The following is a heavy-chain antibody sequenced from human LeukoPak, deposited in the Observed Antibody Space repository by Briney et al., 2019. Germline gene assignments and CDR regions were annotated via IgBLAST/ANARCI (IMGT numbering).Heavy chain of an antibody. V-gene: IGHV3-15*01. CDR1: GFTFSNAW. J-gene: IGHJ4*02. Sequence: GGSLRLSCAASGFTFSNAWMIWVRQAPGKGLEWVGRIKSKTDGGTTDYAAPVKGRFTISRDDSKNTLYLQMNSLKTEDTAVYYCTTEGSVYYDILTGYYRTYYFDYWGQGNLVTVSS. D-gene: IGHD3-9*01. CDR3: TTEGSVYYDILTGYYRTYYFDY. CDR2: IKSKTDGGTT.